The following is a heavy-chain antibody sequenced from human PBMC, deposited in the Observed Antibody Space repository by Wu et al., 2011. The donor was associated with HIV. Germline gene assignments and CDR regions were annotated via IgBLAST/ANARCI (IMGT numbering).Heavy chain of an antibody. D-gene: IGHD4-11*01. V-gene: IGHV1-69*16. CDR3: ARGMGPTAAMENYFDS. Sequence: QVQLVQSGAEVKKPGSSVRVSCEASGGTFSTYTVIWVRQAPGQGLEWMGRIIPILKRPDYAQKFQDRVTISTDESTHTAFLEMTGLTSDDTAIYYCARGMGPTAAMENYFDSWGQGTRVTVSS. J-gene: IGHJ4*02. CDR2: IIPILKRP. CDR1: GGTFSTYT.